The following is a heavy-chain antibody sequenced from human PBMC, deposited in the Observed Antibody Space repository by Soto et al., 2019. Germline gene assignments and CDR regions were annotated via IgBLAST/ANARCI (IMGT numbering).Heavy chain of an antibody. V-gene: IGHV3-23*01. D-gene: IGHD6-13*01. CDR2: ISGSVGST. CDR1: GFTFTRYS. CDR3: TKAGGAAGTVDYFDY. J-gene: IGHJ4*02. Sequence: GGSLRLSCAASGFTFTRYSINWVRQSPGKGLEGVSVISGSVGSTYYADSVKGRFTITRDNSKNTLYLQMNSLRAEDTAVYYCTKAGGAAGTVDYFDYWGQGTLVTVSS.